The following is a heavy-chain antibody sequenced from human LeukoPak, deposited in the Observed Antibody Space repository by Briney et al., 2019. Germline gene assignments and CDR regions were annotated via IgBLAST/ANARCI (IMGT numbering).Heavy chain of an antibody. Sequence: GGSLRLSCAASGFTFDDYAMHWVRQAPGKGLEWVSLISGDGGSTYYADSVKGRFTISRDNSKNSLYLQMNSLRTEDTALYCCASGYSSRHDDYWGQGTLVTVSS. D-gene: IGHD6-13*01. J-gene: IGHJ4*02. V-gene: IGHV3-43*02. CDR2: ISGDGGST. CDR3: ASGYSSRHDDY. CDR1: GFTFDDYA.